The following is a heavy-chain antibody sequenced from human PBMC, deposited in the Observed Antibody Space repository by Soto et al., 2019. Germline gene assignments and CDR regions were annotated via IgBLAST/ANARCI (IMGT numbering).Heavy chain of an antibody. V-gene: IGHV3-7*02. CDR3: VTSRHLDY. Sequence: GGSLRLSSAASGFTFSSYWMSWVRQAPGKGLEWVANIKQDGSEKYYVDSVKGRFTISRDNAKNSLYLQMNSVRAEDTAVYYCVTSRHLDYWGQGTLVTVSS. CDR2: IKQDGSEK. J-gene: IGHJ4*02. CDR1: GFTFSSYW.